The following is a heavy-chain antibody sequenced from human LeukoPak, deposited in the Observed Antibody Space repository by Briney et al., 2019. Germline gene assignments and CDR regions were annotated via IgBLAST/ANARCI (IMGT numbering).Heavy chain of an antibody. CDR2: IYYSGST. J-gene: IGHJ6*03. CDR3: ARARARGPGDMDV. D-gene: IGHD3-10*01. Sequence: SETLSLTCTVSSGSISSGGYYWSWIRQHPGKGLEWIGYIYYSGSTYYNPSLKSRVTISVGTSKNQFSLKLSSVTAADTAVYYCARARARGPGDMDVWGKGTTVTVSS. CDR1: SGSISSGGYY. V-gene: IGHV4-31*03.